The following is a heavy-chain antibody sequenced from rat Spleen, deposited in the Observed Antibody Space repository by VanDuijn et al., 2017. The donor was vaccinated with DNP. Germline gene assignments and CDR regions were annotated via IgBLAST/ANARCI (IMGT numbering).Heavy chain of an antibody. V-gene: IGHV5-31*01. Sequence: EVQLVESGGGLVQPGRSLKLSCVASGFTFNNYWMTWIRQAPVKGLEWVASITNTGDSTYYSDSVKGRFSISRDNAKSTLYLQMDSLRSEDTATYYCARRHNNYGVMDAWGQGVMVTVSS. CDR2: ITNTGDST. D-gene: IGHD1-10*01. CDR3: ARRHNNYGVMDA. CDR1: GFTFNNYW. J-gene: IGHJ2*01.